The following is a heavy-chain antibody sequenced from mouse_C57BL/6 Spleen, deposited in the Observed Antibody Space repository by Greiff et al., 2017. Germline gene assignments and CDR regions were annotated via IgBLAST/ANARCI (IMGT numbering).Heavy chain of an antibody. CDR2: IWSGGST. Sequence: QVHVKQSGPGLVQPSQSLSITCTVSGFSLTSYGVHWVRQPPGKGLEWLGVIWSGGSTDYNAAFISRLSISKDNSKSQVFVKMNSLQADDTAIYYCAESPHYYGSSYWYFDVWGTGTTVTVSS. CDR3: AESPHYYGSSYWYFDV. V-gene: IGHV2-4*01. D-gene: IGHD1-1*01. J-gene: IGHJ1*03. CDR1: GFSLTSYG.